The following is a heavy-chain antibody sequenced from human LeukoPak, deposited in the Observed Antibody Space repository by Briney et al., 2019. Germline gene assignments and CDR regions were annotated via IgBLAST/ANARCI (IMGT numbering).Heavy chain of an antibody. Sequence: SDTLSLTCTVSGGSISSYYWSWIRQSPAKGLAWIGYIYFSGATNYNPSLKSRVTISVDTSKNQCSLKLSSVTAADTAVYYCAREDPQTTVPEGLDVWGQGTTVTVSS. CDR3: AREDPQTTVPEGLDV. V-gene: IGHV4-59*01. CDR2: IYFSGAT. CDR1: GGSISSYY. D-gene: IGHD4-17*01. J-gene: IGHJ6*02.